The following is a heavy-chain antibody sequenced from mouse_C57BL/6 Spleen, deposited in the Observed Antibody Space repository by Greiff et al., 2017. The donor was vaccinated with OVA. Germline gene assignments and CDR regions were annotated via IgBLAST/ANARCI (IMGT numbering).Heavy chain of an antibody. CDR2: INPNNGGT. J-gene: IGHJ4*01. CDR3: ARYGYDNAMDY. D-gene: IGHD2-2*01. CDR1: GYTFTDYY. Sequence: EVQLQQSGPELVKPGASVKISCKASGYTFTDYYMNWVKQSHGKSLEWIGDINPNNGGTSYNQKFKGKATLTVDKSSSTAYMELRSLTSEDSAVHYCARYGYDNAMDYWGQGTSVTVSS. V-gene: IGHV1-26*01.